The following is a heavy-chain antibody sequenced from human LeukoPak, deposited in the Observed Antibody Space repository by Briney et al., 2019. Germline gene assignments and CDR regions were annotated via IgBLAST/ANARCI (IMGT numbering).Heavy chain of an antibody. J-gene: IGHJ5*02. CDR2: IYYSGST. V-gene: IGHV4-39*07. D-gene: IGHD6-13*01. Sequence: SETLSLTCTVSGGSISSYYWGWIRQPPGKGLEWIGSIYYSGSTYYNPSLKSRVTISVDTSKNQFSLKLSSVTAADTAVYYCARVKYRSSWYEGDWFDPWGQGTLVTVSS. CDR1: GGSISSYY. CDR3: ARVKYRSSWYEGDWFDP.